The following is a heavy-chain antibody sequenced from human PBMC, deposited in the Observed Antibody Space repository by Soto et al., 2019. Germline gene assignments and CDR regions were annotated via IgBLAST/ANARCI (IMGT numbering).Heavy chain of an antibody. V-gene: IGHV3-11*06. J-gene: IGHJ4*02. CDR1: GFSFGDSY. Sequence: QVQLVESGGGLVKPGGSLRLACAASGFSFGDSYMSWVRQAPGKGLEWLSYISGDSSYTNYADSVKGRFTISRDNAKRSLYLEMNSLRADDTAVYYCAKTIVAASGYYFDHWGQGNLVTVSS. CDR3: AKTIVAASGYYFDH. D-gene: IGHD2-21*01. CDR2: ISGDSSYT.